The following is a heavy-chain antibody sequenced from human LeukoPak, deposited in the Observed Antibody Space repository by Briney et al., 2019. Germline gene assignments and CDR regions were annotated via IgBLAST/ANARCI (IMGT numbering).Heavy chain of an antibody. Sequence: GGTLRLSCAASGFTFSSYGMSWVRQAPGKGLEWVSGINWNGGSTGYADSVKGRFTISRDNAKNSLYLQMNSLRAEDTALYHCARETFGGNAFDIWGQGTMVTVSS. J-gene: IGHJ3*02. CDR2: INWNGGST. D-gene: IGHD3-16*01. CDR1: GFTFSSYG. CDR3: ARETFGGNAFDI. V-gene: IGHV3-20*01.